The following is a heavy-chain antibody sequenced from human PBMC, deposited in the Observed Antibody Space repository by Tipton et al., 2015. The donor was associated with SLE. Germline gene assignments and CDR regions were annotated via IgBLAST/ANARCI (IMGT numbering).Heavy chain of an antibody. V-gene: IGHV1-69*01. CDR1: GGTFSSYA. CDR3: ARREMATIDEYFQD. J-gene: IGHJ1*01. Sequence: SGAEVKVSCKASGGTFSSYAISWVRQAPGQGLEWMGGIIPIFGTANYAQKFQGRVTITADESTSTAYMEPSSLRSEDTAVYYCARREMATIDEYFQDWGQGTLVTVSS. CDR2: IIPIFGTA. D-gene: IGHD5-24*01.